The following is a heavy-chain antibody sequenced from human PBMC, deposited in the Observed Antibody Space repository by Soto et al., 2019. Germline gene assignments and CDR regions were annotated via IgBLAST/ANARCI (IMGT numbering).Heavy chain of an antibody. D-gene: IGHD1-26*01. CDR1: GFTFSGSA. V-gene: IGHV3-73*02. J-gene: IGHJ4*02. CDR2: IRSKPYSYAT. Sequence: EVQLVESGGGLVQPGGSLKLSCAASGFTFSGSAMHWVRQASGKGLEWVGRIRSKPYSYATAYAASVKGRFTISRDDSKNTAYLQMNSLKSEDTAVYYCTRLEGATTRDYWAQGTLVTVSS. CDR3: TRLEGATTRDY.